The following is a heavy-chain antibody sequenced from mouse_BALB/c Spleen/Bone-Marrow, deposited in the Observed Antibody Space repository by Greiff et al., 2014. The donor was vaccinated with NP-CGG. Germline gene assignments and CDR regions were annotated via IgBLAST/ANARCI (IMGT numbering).Heavy chain of an antibody. V-gene: IGHV5-6-3*01. CDR2: INRNGGRT. D-gene: IGHD2-3*01. CDR3: ARDWGTYDGYYWYFDV. J-gene: IGHJ1*01. CDR1: GFTFSSYG. Sequence: EVQLVESGGGLVQPGGPLKLSCAASGFTFSSYGMSWVRQTPDKRLELVATINRNGGRTYYPGSVKGRFTISRDNAKNTLYLQMSSLKSEDTAMYYCARDWGTYDGYYWYFDVWGAGTTVTVSS.